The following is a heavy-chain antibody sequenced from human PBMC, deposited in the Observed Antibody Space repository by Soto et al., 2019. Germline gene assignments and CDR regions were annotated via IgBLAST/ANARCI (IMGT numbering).Heavy chain of an antibody. J-gene: IGHJ5*02. V-gene: IGHV4-30-4*01. Sequence: QVQLQESGPGLVKPSQTLSLTCTVSGGSISSGDYYWSWIRQPPGKGLEWIGYIYYSGSTYYNPSLKSRVTISVDTSKNQFSLKLSSVSAADTAVYYCASGSWTDIVLVPAASRFDPWGQGTLVTVSS. CDR3: ASGSWTDIVLVPAASRFDP. CDR1: GGSISSGDYY. D-gene: IGHD2-2*01. CDR2: IYYSGST.